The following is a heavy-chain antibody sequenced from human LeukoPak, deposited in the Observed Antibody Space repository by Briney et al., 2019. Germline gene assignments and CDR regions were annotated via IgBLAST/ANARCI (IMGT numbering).Heavy chain of an antibody. CDR2: ISYSGRT. CDR3: ARVARPGYCSSTSCYDFDY. D-gene: IGHD2-2*01. Sequence: PSETLSLTCTVSGGAISSNNYYWGWVRQPPGKGLEWIATISYSGRTYYNPSLTSQVTISIDTSKNQFSLKLTSVTAADTAVYYCARVARPGYCSSTSCYDFDYWGQGTLVTVSS. CDR1: GGAISSNNYY. V-gene: IGHV4-39*07. J-gene: IGHJ4*02.